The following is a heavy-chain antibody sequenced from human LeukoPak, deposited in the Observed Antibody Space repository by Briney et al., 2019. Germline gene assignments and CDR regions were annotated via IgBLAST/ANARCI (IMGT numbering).Heavy chain of an antibody. CDR1: GFTFSSYG. V-gene: IGHV3-30*03. CDR2: ISYDGSNK. Sequence: PGGSLRLSCAASGFTFSSYGMHWVRQAPGKGLEWVAVISYDGSNKYYADSVKGRFTISRDNSKNTLYLQMNSLRAEDTAVYYCASGWYLRPFDYRGQGTLVTVSS. D-gene: IGHD6-19*01. J-gene: IGHJ4*02. CDR3: ASGWYLRPFDY.